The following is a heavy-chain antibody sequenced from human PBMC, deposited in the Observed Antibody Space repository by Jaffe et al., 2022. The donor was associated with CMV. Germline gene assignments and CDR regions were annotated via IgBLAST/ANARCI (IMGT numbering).Heavy chain of an antibody. CDR3: AKDAKYSSSMIDY. D-gene: IGHD6-6*01. CDR2: ISWNSGSI. Sequence: EVQLVESGGGLVQPGRSLRLSCAASGFTFDDYAMHWVRQAPGKGLEWVSGISWNSGSIGYADSVKGRFTISRDNAKNSLYLQMNSLRAEDTALYYCAKDAKYSSSMIDYWGQGTLVTVSS. CDR1: GFTFDDYA. J-gene: IGHJ4*02. V-gene: IGHV3-9*01.